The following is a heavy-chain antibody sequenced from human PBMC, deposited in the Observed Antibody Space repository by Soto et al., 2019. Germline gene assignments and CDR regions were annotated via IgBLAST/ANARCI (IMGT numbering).Heavy chain of an antibody. CDR2: INSDGSST. D-gene: IGHD7-27*01. V-gene: IGHV3-74*01. J-gene: IGHJ4*02. Sequence: EVQLVESGGGLVQPGGSLRLSCAASGFTFSSYWMHWVRQAPGKGLVWVSRINSDGSSTSFADSVKGRFTISRDNAKNTLYLQRSRLRAEDTAVYYCVRSLLTPFDYWGQGTLVTVSS. CDR1: GFTFSSYW. CDR3: VRSLLTPFDY.